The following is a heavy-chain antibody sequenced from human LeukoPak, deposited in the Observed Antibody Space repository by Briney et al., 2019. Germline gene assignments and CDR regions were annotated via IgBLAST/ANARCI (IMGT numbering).Heavy chain of an antibody. CDR1: GYTFTSYY. D-gene: IGHD2-15*01. Sequence: ASVKVSCKASGYTFTSYYMHWVRQAPGQGLEWMGIINPSGGSTSYAQKFQGRVTMTRDMSTSTVYMELSSLRSEDTAVYYCARDREPYCSGGSCYPLHHFDYWGQGTLVTVSS. CDR2: INPSGGST. V-gene: IGHV1-46*01. J-gene: IGHJ4*02. CDR3: ARDREPYCSGGSCYPLHHFDY.